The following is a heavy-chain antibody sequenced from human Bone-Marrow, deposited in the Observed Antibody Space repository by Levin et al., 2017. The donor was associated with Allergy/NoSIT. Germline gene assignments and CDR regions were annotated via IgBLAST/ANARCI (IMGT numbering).Heavy chain of an antibody. D-gene: IGHD2-2*01. CDR2: ISYDGSNK. CDR1: GFTFSSYA. V-gene: IGHV3-30-3*01. Sequence: GESLKISCAASGFTFSSYAMHWVRQAPGKGLEWVAVISYDGSNKYYADSVKGRFTISRDNSKNTLYLQMNSLRAEDTAVYYCARVGHWDIVVVPAAMIIDYWGQGTLVTVSS. CDR3: ARVGHWDIVVVPAAMIIDY. J-gene: IGHJ4*02.